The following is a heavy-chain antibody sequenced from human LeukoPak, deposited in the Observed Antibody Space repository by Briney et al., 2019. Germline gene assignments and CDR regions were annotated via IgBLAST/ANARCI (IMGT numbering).Heavy chain of an antibody. V-gene: IGHV4-59*08. CDR2: IYYSGST. D-gene: IGHD6-19*01. Sequence: SETLSLTCTVSGGSISSYYWSWIRQPPGKGLEWIGYIYYSGSTNYNPSLKSRVTISVDTSKNQFSLKLSSVTAADTAVYYCARRHSSGWMIYAFDIWGQGTMVTVSS. CDR3: ARRHSSGWMIYAFDI. CDR1: GGSISSYY. J-gene: IGHJ3*02.